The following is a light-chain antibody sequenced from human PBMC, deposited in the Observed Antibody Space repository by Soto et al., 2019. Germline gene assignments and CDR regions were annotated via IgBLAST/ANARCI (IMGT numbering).Light chain of an antibody. CDR3: QHYDNLPYT. CDR2: DAS. CDR1: QDISTF. Sequence: DIPMTQSPSSLSASVGDRVTITCQASQDISTFLNWYQQKPGKAPKVLIFDASTLETGVPSRFSGSGYGTDFTFTISSLQPEEIATYYCQHYDNLPYTFGQGTKLEI. J-gene: IGKJ2*01. V-gene: IGKV1-33*01.